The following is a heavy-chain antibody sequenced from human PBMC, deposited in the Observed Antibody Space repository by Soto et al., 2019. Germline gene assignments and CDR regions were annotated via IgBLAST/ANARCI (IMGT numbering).Heavy chain of an antibody. V-gene: IGHV3-33*01. J-gene: IGHJ5*02. CDR1: GFTFSSYG. CDR2: IWYDGSNK. Sequence: GGSLRLSCAASGFTFSSYGMHWVRQAPGKGLEWVAVIWYDGSNKYYADSVKGRFTISRDNTKNTLYLQMNSLRAEDTAVYYCARNALGYCSSTSCSLWGPFDPWGQGTLLTVSS. D-gene: IGHD2-2*01. CDR3: ARNALGYCSSTSCSLWGPFDP.